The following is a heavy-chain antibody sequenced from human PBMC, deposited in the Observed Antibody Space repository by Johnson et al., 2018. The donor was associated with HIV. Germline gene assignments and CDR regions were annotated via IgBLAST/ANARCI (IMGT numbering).Heavy chain of an antibody. CDR3: ARASVSSPRYSSSSDDAFDI. CDR2: IWYDGSNK. V-gene: IGHV3-30*19. Sequence: QVKLVESGGGVVQPGRSLRLSCAESGFIFSSYGMHWVRQAPGKGLEWVAVIWYDGSNKYYADSVKGRFTISRDNSKNTLYLQMNSLRAEDTAVYYCARASVSSPRYSSSSDDAFDIWGQGTMVTVSS. CDR1: GFIFSSYG. J-gene: IGHJ3*02. D-gene: IGHD6-6*01.